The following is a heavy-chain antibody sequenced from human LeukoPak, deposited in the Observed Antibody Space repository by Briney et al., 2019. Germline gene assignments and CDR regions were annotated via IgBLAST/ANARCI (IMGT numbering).Heavy chain of an antibody. CDR1: GNTFTGYY. J-gene: IGHJ4*02. Sequence: ASVKVSCKASGNTFTGYYMHWVRQAPGQGLELMGWINPNSGGTNYAQKFQGRVTMTRDTSISTAYMELSRLRSDDTAVCYCARGGYYGSGSYERNDYWGQGTLVTVSS. CDR2: INPNSGGT. V-gene: IGHV1-2*02. CDR3: ARGGYYGSGSYERNDY. D-gene: IGHD3-10*01.